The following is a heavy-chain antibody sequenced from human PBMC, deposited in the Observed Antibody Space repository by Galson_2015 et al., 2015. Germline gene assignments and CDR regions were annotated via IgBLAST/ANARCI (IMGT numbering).Heavy chain of an antibody. CDR2: IIPILGIA. CDR1: GGTFSSYT. D-gene: IGHD5-12*01. CDR3: AREGDIVATILD. J-gene: IGHJ4*02. Sequence: SVKVSCKTSGGTFSSYTISWVRQAPGQGLEWMGRIIPILGIANYAQKFQGRVTITADKSTSTAYMELSSLRSEDTAVYYCAREGDIVATILDWGQGTLVTVSS. V-gene: IGHV1-69*04.